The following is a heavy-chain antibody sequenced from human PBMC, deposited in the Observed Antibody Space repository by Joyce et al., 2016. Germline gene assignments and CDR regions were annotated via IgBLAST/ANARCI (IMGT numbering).Heavy chain of an antibody. D-gene: IGHD3-3*01. CDR1: GDIFNAYG. CDR2: IVPMSAKT. V-gene: IGHV1-69*01. J-gene: IGHJ4*02. Sequence: QVQLEQSGAEVKKPGSSVKVSCKTSGDIFNAYGINWVRQAPGQGLEWLGGIVPMSAKTDEAQKFRGRLTISAHEPTSTVYMELSSLRSDDTGTYYCARGRGDDFWSGYYGSIDYWGQGTLVSVSS. CDR3: ARGRGDDFWSGYYGSIDY.